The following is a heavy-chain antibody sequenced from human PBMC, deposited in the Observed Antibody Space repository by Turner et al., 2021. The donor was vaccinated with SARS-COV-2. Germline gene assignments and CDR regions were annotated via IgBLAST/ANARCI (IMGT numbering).Heavy chain of an antibody. CDR2: ISGSGSGT. CDR3: AKGVRGAMIVVVIPYFDY. Sequence: EVQLVESGGGLVQPGRSLRLSCRIPGFTFDDYGMHWVRQAPGRGLEWVAAISGSGSGTYYADSVKGRFTISRDNSKNTLYLQMNSLRAEDTAVYYCAKGVRGAMIVVVIPYFDYWGQGTLVTVSS. D-gene: IGHD3-22*01. CDR1: GFTFDDYG. J-gene: IGHJ4*02. V-gene: IGHV3-23*04.